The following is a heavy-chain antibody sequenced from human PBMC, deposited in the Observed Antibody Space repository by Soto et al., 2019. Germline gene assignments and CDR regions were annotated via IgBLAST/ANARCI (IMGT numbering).Heavy chain of an antibody. V-gene: IGHV1-69*01. Sequence: QVQLVQSGAEVNKPGSSVKVSCKASGGTFNTYTISWVRQVPGQGLEWMGGIMPLYAKPTYAQTFQGRLMIAADEHTNTVYLKLSSRRSEDTALYYCASLNNWSSGDGRIDVWGRGTAVSVSS. CDR3: ASLNNWSSGDGRIDV. CDR1: GGTFNTYT. D-gene: IGHD1-20*01. J-gene: IGHJ6*02. CDR2: IMPLYAKP.